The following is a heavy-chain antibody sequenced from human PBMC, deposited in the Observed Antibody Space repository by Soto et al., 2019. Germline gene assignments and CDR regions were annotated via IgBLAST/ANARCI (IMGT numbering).Heavy chain of an antibody. CDR1: GFTFSSYA. J-gene: IGHJ4*02. CDR2: ISGSGGST. Sequence: GGSLRLSCAASGFTFSSYAMSWVRQAPGKGLEWVSAISGSGGSTYYADSVKGRFTISRDNSKNTLYLQMNSLRAEDTAVYYCAKRGGSSSRYDPDPFDYWGQGTLVTVSS. D-gene: IGHD2-15*01. CDR3: AKRGGSSSRYDPDPFDY. V-gene: IGHV3-23*01.